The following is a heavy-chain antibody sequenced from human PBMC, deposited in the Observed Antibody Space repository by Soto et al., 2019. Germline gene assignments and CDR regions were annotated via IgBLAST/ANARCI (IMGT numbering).Heavy chain of an antibody. CDR3: AGVSWGGGRSYYMDV. CDR1: GYTFTSYG. CDR2: ISAYNGNT. V-gene: IGHV1-18*01. D-gene: IGHD3-16*01. J-gene: IGHJ6*03. Sequence: ASVKVSCKASGYTFTSYGISWVRQAPGQGLEWMGWISAYNGNTNYAQKLQGRVTMTTDTSTSTAYMELRSLRSDDTAVYYCAGVSWGGGRSYYMDVWGKGTTVTVSS.